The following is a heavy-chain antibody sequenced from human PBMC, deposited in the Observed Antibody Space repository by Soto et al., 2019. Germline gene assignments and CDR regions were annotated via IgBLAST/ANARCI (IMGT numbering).Heavy chain of an antibody. Sequence: VQLVESGGGLVQPGGSLRLSCAASGFTLDDYTMHWVRQAPGKGLEWVAGVGWNGGDIVYADSVKGRFTVSRDNTKNSLYLEMNSLRTEDTALYYCAKDRAVVVPVSTSYFHYYGLDVWGQGTTVTVS. D-gene: IGHD2-2*01. CDR2: VGWNGGDI. J-gene: IGHJ6*02. CDR1: GFTLDDYT. V-gene: IGHV3-9*01. CDR3: AKDRAVVVPVSTSYFHYYGLDV.